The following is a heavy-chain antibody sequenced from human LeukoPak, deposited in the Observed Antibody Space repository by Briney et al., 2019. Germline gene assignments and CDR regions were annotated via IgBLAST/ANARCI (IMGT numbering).Heavy chain of an antibody. V-gene: IGHV4-59*01. CDR2: IYYSGST. J-gene: IGHJ4*02. CDR1: GGSISSYY. Sequence: KPSETLSLTCTVSGGSISSYYWSWIRQRPGKGLEWIGYIYYSGSTNYNPSLKSRVTISVDTSKNQFSLKLSSVTAADTAVYYCARSDSSGWYYFDYWGQGTLVTVSS. D-gene: IGHD6-19*01. CDR3: ARSDSSGWYYFDY.